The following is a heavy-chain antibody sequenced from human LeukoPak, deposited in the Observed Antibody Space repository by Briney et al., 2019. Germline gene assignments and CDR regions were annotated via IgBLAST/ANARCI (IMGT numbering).Heavy chain of an antibody. CDR1: GGTFSSYA. CDR2: IIPIFGTA. D-gene: IGHD5-18*01. Sequence: SVKVSCKASGGTFSSYAISWVRQAPGQGLEWMGGIIPIFGTANYAQKFQGRVTITADEFTSTAYMELSNLRSEDTAVYYCARDLGQLWLTLWGQGTLVAVSS. CDR3: ARDLGQLWLTL. V-gene: IGHV1-69*13. J-gene: IGHJ4*02.